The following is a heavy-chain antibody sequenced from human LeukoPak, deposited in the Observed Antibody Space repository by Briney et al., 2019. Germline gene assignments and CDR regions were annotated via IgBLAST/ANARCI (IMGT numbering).Heavy chain of an antibody. D-gene: IGHD5-12*01. CDR1: GGSFSGYY. J-gene: IGHJ4*02. Sequence: SETLSLTCAVYGGSFSGYYWRWIRQPPGKGLEWIGEINHSGSTNYNPSLKSRVTISVDTSKNQLSLKLSSVTAADTAVYYCARNYGGYSTAFDSWGQGTLVTVSS. V-gene: IGHV4-34*01. CDR3: ARNYGGYSTAFDS. CDR2: INHSGST.